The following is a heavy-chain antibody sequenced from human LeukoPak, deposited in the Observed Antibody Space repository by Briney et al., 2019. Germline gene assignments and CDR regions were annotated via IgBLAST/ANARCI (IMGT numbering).Heavy chain of an antibody. CDR3: ARAPPFAVAGYYFDY. CDR2: IKQEGSEK. V-gene: IGHV3-7*04. D-gene: IGHD6-19*01. Sequence: GGPLTLFCGACGFPLSSYWMRGLRQAPGKGREGVANIKQEGSEKYYVDSVKGRFTISRDNAKNSLYLQINSLRAEDTAVYYCARAPPFAVAGYYFDYWGQGTLVTVSS. CDR1: GFPLSSYW. J-gene: IGHJ4*02.